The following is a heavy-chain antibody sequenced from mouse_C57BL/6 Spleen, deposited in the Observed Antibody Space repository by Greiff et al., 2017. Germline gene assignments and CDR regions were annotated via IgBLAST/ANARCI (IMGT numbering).Heavy chain of an antibody. J-gene: IGHJ2*01. Sequence: QVQLKQPGAELVRPGSSVKLSCKASGYTFTSYWMHWVKQRPIQGLEWIGNIDPSDSETHYNQKFKDKATLTVDKSSSTAYMQLSSLTSEDSAVYYCARRDYYGSSRDYWGQGTTLTVSS. D-gene: IGHD1-1*01. V-gene: IGHV1-52*01. CDR1: GYTFTSYW. CDR2: IDPSDSET. CDR3: ARRDYYGSSRDY.